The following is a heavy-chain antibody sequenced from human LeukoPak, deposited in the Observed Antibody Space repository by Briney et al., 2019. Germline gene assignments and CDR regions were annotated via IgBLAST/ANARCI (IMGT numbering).Heavy chain of an antibody. Sequence: GGSLRLSCAASGFTFSSYSMNWFRQAPGKGLEWVSSISSSSSYIYYADSVKGQFTISRDNAKNSLYLQMNSLRAEDMALYYCAKENSNYAYFDYWGQGTLVTVSS. CDR1: GFTFSSYS. CDR2: ISSSSSYI. V-gene: IGHV3-21*04. J-gene: IGHJ4*02. CDR3: AKENSNYAYFDY. D-gene: IGHD4-11*01.